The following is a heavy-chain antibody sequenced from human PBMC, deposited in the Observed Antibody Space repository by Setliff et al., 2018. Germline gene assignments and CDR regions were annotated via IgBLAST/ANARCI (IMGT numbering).Heavy chain of an antibody. V-gene: IGHV4-4*08. CDR3: ARVTGFFYVDA. CDR2: IYTTWST. CDR1: GGSISSYY. D-gene: IGHD3-3*01. J-gene: IGHJ6*03. Sequence: SETLSLTCTVSGGSISSYYWSWIRQPPGKGLEWIGYIYTTWSTNYNPSLKSRVTISLDASKNEFSLRLTSVTAAGTAVYYCARVTGFFYVDAWGKGTTVTVSS.